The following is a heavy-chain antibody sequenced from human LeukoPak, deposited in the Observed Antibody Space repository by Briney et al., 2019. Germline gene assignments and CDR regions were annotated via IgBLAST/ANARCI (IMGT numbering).Heavy chain of an antibody. CDR3: ASQPRYCSGGSCSDAFDI. Sequence: SETLSLTCTVSGGSISSYYWSWIRQPPGKGLEWIGYIYYSGSTNYNPSLKSRVTISEDTSKNQFSLKLSSVTAADTAVYYCASQPRYCSGGSCSDAFDIWGQGTMVTVSS. V-gene: IGHV4-59*01. CDR2: IYYSGST. CDR1: GGSISSYY. D-gene: IGHD2-15*01. J-gene: IGHJ3*02.